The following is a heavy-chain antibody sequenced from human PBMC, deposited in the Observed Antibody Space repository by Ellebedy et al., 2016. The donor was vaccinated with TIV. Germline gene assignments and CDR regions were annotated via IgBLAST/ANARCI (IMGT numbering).Heavy chain of an antibody. Sequence: MPSETLSLTCTVSGGYISGDHWSWIRQPPGKGLEWIGYITYDGRTNYNPSLKSRLTISLDTSKNQFSLKLTSVTAADTAIYFCARDRRELELRVLDPWGQGTLVSVSS. D-gene: IGHD1-7*01. CDR2: ITYDGRT. CDR3: ARDRRELELRVLDP. V-gene: IGHV4-59*01. J-gene: IGHJ5*02. CDR1: GGYISGDH.